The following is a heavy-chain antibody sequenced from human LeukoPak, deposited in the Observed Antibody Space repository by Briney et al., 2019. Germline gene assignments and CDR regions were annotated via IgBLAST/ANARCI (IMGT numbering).Heavy chain of an antibody. Sequence: GKSLRLSCAASGFIFNSYGMHWVRQAPGKGLEWVAVIWPDGSSKYYAASVKGRFTISRDNSKNTLYLQINGLRAEDTAVYYCARDSLGGDYWGQGTLVTVSS. D-gene: IGHD3-16*01. J-gene: IGHJ4*02. CDR3: ARDSLGGDY. CDR1: GFIFNSYG. CDR2: IWPDGSSK. V-gene: IGHV3-33*01.